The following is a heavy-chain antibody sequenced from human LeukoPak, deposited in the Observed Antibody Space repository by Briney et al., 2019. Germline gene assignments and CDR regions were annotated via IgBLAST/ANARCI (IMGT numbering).Heavy chain of an antibody. D-gene: IGHD3-10*01. CDR1: GFTLSSYE. CDR2: IDYSGGST. V-gene: IGHV3-23*01. Sequence: PGGSLRLSCTASGFTLSSYEMSWIRQAPGKGLEWVSSIDYSGGSTYYADSVKGRFTISRDNSKNTLYLQMNSLRAEDTAVYYCVYYGSGSYPNYFDYWGQGTLVTVSS. J-gene: IGHJ4*02. CDR3: VYYGSGSYPNYFDY.